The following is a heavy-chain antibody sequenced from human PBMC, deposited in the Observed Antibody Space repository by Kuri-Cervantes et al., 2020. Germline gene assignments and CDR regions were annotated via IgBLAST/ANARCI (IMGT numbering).Heavy chain of an antibody. Sequence: ASVKVSCKVSGYTLTELSMHWVRQAPGKGLEWMGGFDPEDGETIYAQKFQGRVTMTRNTSISTAYMELSSLRSEDTAVYYCARWGDFWSGLSQGALGDYYYMDVWGKGNPGHRLL. CDR3: ARWGDFWSGLSQGALGDYYYMDV. CDR2: FDPEDGET. V-gene: IGHV1-24*01. J-gene: IGHJ6*03. CDR1: GYTLTELS. D-gene: IGHD3-3*01.